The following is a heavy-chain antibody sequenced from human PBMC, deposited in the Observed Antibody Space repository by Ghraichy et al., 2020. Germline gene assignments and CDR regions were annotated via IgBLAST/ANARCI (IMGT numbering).Heavy chain of an antibody. Sequence: LSLTCVASGFTFSDYTMNWVRQAPAKGLEWVSSINYSSSYIYYADSVKSRFTIFRDNAKKSLYLNMSSLIPDDTAVYYCVLMGSTSSSHAYDSWGQGTLVTFSS. D-gene: IGHD6-13*01. CDR1: GFTFSDYT. CDR3: VLMGSTSSSHAYDS. V-gene: IGHV3-21*01. CDR2: INYSSSYI. J-gene: IGHJ3*02.